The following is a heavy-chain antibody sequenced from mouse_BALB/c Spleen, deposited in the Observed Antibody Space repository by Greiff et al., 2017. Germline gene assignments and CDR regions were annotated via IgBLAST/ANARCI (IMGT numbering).Heavy chain of an antibody. CDR3: ARGPAY. Sequence: DVKLQESGPGLVKPSQSLSLTCSVTGYSITSGYYWNWIRQFPGNKLEWMGYISYDGSNNYNPSLKNRISITRDTSKNQFFLKLNSVTTEDTATYYCARGPAYWGQGTLSLSLQ. V-gene: IGHV3-6*02. CDR2: ISYDGSN. J-gene: IGHJ3*01. CDR1: GYSITSGYY.